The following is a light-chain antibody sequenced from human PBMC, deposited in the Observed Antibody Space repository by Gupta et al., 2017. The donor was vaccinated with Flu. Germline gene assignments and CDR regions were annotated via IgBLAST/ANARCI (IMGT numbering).Light chain of an antibody. CDR2: ENN. Sequence: KGTNSCTGSSSNIGNNYVSWHQQFPGTAPNLLIYENNRRPSGIPDRFSVSKSGTSATLGITGLQTGDEADYYCASWDNRLSATVFGGGTKVTVL. CDR1: SSNIGNNY. CDR3: ASWDNRLSATV. V-gene: IGLV1-51*02. J-gene: IGLJ3*02.